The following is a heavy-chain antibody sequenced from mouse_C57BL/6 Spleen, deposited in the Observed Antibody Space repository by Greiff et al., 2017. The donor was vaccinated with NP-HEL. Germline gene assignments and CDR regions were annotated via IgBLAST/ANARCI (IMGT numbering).Heavy chain of an antibody. D-gene: IGHD1-1*01. CDR1: GFSLTSYG. V-gene: IGHV2-6*03. CDR2: IWSDGST. J-gene: IGHJ4*01. Sequence: VKLVESGPGLVAPSQSLSITCTVSGFSLTSYGVHWVRQPPGKGLEWLVVIWSDGSTTYNSAPKSRLSISKDNSKSQVFLKMNRLQTEDTAMYYCARAPGVERAMDYWGQGTSVTVSS. CDR3: ARAPGVERAMDY.